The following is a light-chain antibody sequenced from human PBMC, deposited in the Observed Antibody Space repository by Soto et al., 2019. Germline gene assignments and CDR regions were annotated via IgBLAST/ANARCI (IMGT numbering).Light chain of an antibody. CDR3: SSYTSSNALEV. CDR1: SSNIGSNA. V-gene: IGLV1-44*01. CDR2: EVS. Sequence: QSVLTQPPSASGTPGQRVSISCSGSSSNIGSNAVSWYQHFPGTAPKVLIYEVSYRPSGVSDRFSGSKSGNTASLTISGLQAEDEADYYCSSYTSSNALEVFGIGTKLTVL. J-gene: IGLJ1*01.